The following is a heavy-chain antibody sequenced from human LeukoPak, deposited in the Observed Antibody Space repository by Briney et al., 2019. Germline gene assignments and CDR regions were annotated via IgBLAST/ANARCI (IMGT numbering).Heavy chain of an antibody. CDR3: ARQPRGDDFWSGYS. V-gene: IGHV3-66*04. CDR1: GLTVSSNY. Sequence: SGGSLRLSCAASGLTVSSNYMSWVRQAPGKGLEWVSVIYSGGSTYYADSVKGRFTISRDNSKNTLYLQMNSLRAEDTAVYYCARQPRGDDFWSGYSWGQGTLVTVSS. J-gene: IGHJ5*02. CDR2: IYSGGST. D-gene: IGHD3-3*01.